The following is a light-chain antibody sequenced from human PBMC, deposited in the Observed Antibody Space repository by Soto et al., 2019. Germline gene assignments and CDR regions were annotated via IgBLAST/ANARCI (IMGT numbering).Light chain of an antibody. CDR1: QSLSSSY. J-gene: IGKJ1*01. V-gene: IGKV3-20*01. CDR2: GAS. Sequence: EIVLTQSPATLSVSPGGRVTLSCRASQSLSSSYLAWYQQKPGQAPRLLIYGASSRATGIPDRFSGSGSGTDFALTISRLEPEDFAVYYCQQHGSSPPWTFGQGTKVDIK. CDR3: QQHGSSPPWT.